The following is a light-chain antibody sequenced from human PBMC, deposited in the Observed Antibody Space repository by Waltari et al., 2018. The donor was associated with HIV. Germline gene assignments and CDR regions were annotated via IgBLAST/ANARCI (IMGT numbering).Light chain of an antibody. CDR1: ALPKEY. Sequence: SSELTQPPSVSVSPGQTARNTCSGDALPKEYAHWYQQRSGQAPVLVIYEDTKRPSGIPERFSGSTSGTMSTLIITGAQVEDEGDYYCYSTNIRGNSRLFGGGTKLTVL. J-gene: IGLJ2*01. V-gene: IGLV3-10*01. CDR3: YSTNIRGNSRL. CDR2: EDT.